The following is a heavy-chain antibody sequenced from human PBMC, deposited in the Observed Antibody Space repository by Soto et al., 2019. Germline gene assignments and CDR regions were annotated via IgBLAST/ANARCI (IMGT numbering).Heavy chain of an antibody. CDR2: ISGSGGST. Sequence: GGSLRLSCAASGFTFSSYARSWVRQAPGKGLEWVSAISGSGGSTYYADSVKGRFTISRDNSKNTLYLQMNSLRAEDTAVYYCAKLVGYSSVQPAQFDYWGQGTLVTVSS. CDR3: AKLVGYSSVQPAQFDY. D-gene: IGHD6-25*01. V-gene: IGHV3-23*01. CDR1: GFTFSSYA. J-gene: IGHJ4*02.